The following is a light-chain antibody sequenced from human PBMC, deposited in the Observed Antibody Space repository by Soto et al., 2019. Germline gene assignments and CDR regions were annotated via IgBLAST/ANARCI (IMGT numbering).Light chain of an antibody. Sequence: DIQMTQSPSSLSASVGDRVTITCRASQSITNYLNWYQQKPGKAPTLLIYAASSLQSGVTSRFSGSGSGTDFTLTISSLQPEDFATYYCQHSHSAPPTFGQGTNLEIK. V-gene: IGKV1-39*01. J-gene: IGKJ2*01. CDR1: QSITNY. CDR2: AAS. CDR3: QHSHSAPPT.